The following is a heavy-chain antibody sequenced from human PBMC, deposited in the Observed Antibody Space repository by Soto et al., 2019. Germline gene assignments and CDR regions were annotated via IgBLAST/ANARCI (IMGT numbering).Heavy chain of an antibody. CDR1: GFTFTSYA. D-gene: IGHD6-6*01. Sequence: ASVKVSCKASGFTFTSYAMHWVRQAPGQRLEWMGWIIADNGNTKYSQKFQGRVTITRDTSASTAYMELSSLRSEDTAVYYCARASLRGYSSSSYFDYWGQGTLVT. CDR3: ARASLRGYSSSSYFDY. V-gene: IGHV1-3*01. CDR2: IIADNGNT. J-gene: IGHJ4*02.